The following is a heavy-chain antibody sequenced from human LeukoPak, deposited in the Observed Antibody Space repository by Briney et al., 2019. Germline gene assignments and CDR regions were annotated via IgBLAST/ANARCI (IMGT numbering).Heavy chain of an antibody. V-gene: IGHV3-23*01. Sequence: GGSLRLSCAASGFTFRNFAVSWVRQAPGKGLEWVSTISDDGGTTYYADSLRGRFTISRDNSRNTLYLQMNSLRVDDTAVYYCAGEVVASFFDFWGQGALVTVAS. CDR2: ISDDGGTT. CDR1: GFTFRNFA. CDR3: AGEVVASFFDF. J-gene: IGHJ4*02. D-gene: IGHD2-15*01.